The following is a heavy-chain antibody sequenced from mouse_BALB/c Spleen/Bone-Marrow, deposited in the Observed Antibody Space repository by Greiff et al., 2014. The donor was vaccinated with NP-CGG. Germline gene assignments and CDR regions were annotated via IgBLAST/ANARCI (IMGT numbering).Heavy chain of an antibody. CDR3: AHDAPFTY. Sequence: VQLKESGADLVKPGASVKLSCKTSGFNFKSNFLHWVKLRPGQGLEWIGRIDPASGNTKYDPKFQGKATITADTSSNKVSLQLSGLTSEDTAVYYCAHDAPFTYWGQGTLVTVSA. D-gene: IGHD2-3*01. V-gene: IGHV14-3*02. CDR2: IDPASGNT. CDR1: GFNFKSNF. J-gene: IGHJ3*01.